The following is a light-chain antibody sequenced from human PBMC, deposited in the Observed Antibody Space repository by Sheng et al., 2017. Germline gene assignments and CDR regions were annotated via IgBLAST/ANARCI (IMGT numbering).Light chain of an antibody. Sequence: QSVLTQPPSVSAAPGQKVTISCSGSGSNIGNNHVSWYQHLPGRAPKLLIYDDNQRPSGIPDRFSGSRSGTSATLGISGLQTGDEADYSCATWDSSLSAGVFGGGTKVDRP. J-gene: IGLJ3*02. CDR2: DDN. V-gene: IGLV1-51*01. CDR1: GSNIGNNH. CDR3: ATWDSSLSAGV.